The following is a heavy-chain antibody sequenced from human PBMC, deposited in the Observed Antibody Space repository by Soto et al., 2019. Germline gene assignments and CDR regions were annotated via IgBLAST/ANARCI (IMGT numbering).Heavy chain of an antibody. CDR2: ISANGDTI. CDR3: AKDMKWGGMTTIHYFDS. CDR1: GFTVDDYA. J-gene: IGHJ4*02. D-gene: IGHD4-17*01. Sequence: GGSLRLSCVASGFTVDDYAMHWVRQAPGKGLEWVSGISANGDTIDYADSVKGRFTISRDNAKNSLFLQMNSLRPKDTALYYCAKDMKWGGMTTIHYFDSWGQGTQVTVSS. V-gene: IGHV3-9*01.